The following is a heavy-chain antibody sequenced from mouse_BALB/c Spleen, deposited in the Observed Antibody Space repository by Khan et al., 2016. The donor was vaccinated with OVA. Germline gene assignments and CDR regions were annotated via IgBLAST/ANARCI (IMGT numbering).Heavy chain of an antibody. V-gene: IGHV3-2*02. Sequence: VQLQESGPGLVKPSQSLSLTCTVTGYSITSDYAWNWIRQFPGNKLEWMGFIRYNGNTNYNPSLKSRTSITRDTSKNQFFLQLNSVTTEDTATYSCTRVYGGDFDYWGQGTTLTVSS. CDR3: TRVYGGDFDY. CDR2: IRYNGNT. CDR1: GYSITSDYA. D-gene: IGHD1-1*01. J-gene: IGHJ2*01.